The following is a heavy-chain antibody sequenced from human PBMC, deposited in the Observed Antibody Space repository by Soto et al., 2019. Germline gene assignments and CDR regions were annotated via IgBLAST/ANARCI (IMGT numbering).Heavy chain of an antibody. CDR3: ARYGTTVGFDY. J-gene: IGHJ4*01. V-gene: IGHV4-4*07. Sequence: TLSLTCTVSGGSISAYYWNWIRQPAGKGLEWIGRVYTSGSANYNPSLQSRVSMSVDMSKNQFSLKLSSVTAADTAVYYCARYGTTVGFDYWGQGTLVTVSS. CDR1: GGSISAYY. D-gene: IGHD1-1*01. CDR2: VYTSGSA.